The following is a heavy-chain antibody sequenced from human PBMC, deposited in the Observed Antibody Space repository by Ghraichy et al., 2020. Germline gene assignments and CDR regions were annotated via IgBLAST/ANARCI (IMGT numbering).Heavy chain of an antibody. J-gene: IGHJ4*02. Sequence: SETLSLTCTVSGGSISSYYWSWIRQPPGKGLEWIGYIYYSGSTNYNPSLKSRVTISVDTSKNQFSLKLSSVTAADTAVYYCARSSQYGDYYFDYWGQGTLVPVSS. CDR1: GGSISSYY. D-gene: IGHD4-17*01. CDR3: ARSSQYGDYYFDY. V-gene: IGHV4-59*01. CDR2: IYYSGST.